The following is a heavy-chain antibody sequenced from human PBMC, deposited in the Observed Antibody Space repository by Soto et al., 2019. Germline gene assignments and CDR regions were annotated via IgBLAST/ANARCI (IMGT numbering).Heavy chain of an antibody. CDR1: GYTFTHYG. J-gene: IGHJ4*02. D-gene: IGHD2-15*01. V-gene: IGHV1-18*04. CDR2: ISAYNGNT. Sequence: QIQLVQSGAGMKKPGASVKVSCKPSGYTFTHYGVSWLRQAPGQGLEWMGWISAYNGNTDYAHKFQGRVALTTDTSTSTAYMELRGLSPDDTAVYYCARDVPGSGVPFWDYWGQGTLVTVSS. CDR3: ARDVPGSGVPFWDY.